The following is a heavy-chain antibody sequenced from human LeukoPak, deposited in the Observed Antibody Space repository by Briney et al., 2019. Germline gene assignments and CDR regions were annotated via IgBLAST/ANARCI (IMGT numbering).Heavy chain of an antibody. CDR2: INHSGST. D-gene: IGHD3-22*01. CDR3: ARASRFDYYDSSGYYLN. CDR1: GGSFSGYY. Sequence: PSETLSLTCAVYGGSFSGYYWSWIRQPPGKGLEWIGEINHSGSTNYNPSLKSRVTISVDTSKNQFSLKLSSVTAADTAVYYCARASRFDYYDSSGYYLNWGQGTLVTVSS. V-gene: IGHV4-34*01. J-gene: IGHJ4*02.